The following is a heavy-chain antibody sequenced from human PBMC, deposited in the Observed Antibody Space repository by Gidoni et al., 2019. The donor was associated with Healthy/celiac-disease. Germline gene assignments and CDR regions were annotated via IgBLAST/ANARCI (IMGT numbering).Heavy chain of an antibody. V-gene: IGHV1-69*01. J-gene: IGHJ6*02. CDR3: ARSQADCSSTSCYSWGMDV. CDR1: GGTFSSYA. CDR2: IIPIFGTA. Sequence: QVQLVQSGAEVKKPGSSVMVSCKASGGTFSSYAISWVRQTPGQGLEWMGGIIPIFGTANYAQKFQGRVKITADESTSTAYMELSSLRSEDTAGYYCARSQADCSSTSCYSWGMDVWGQGTTVTVSS. D-gene: IGHD2-2*01.